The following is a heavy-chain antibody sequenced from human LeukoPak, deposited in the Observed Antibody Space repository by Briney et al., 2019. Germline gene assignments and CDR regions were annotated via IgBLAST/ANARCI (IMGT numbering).Heavy chain of an antibody. V-gene: IGHV1-2*06. CDR3: AREEDIVVVPAPNYYYGMDV. Sequence: GALVKVSCKASGYTFTGYYMHWVRQAPGQGLEWMGRINPNSGGTNYAQKFQGRVTMTRDTSISTAYMELSRLRSDDTAVYYCAREEDIVVVPAPNYYYGMDVWGQGTTVTVSS. CDR1: GYTFTGYY. CDR2: INPNSGGT. J-gene: IGHJ6*02. D-gene: IGHD2-2*01.